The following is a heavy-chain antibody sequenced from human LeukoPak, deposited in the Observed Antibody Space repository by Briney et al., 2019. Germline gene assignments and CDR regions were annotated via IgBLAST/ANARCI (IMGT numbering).Heavy chain of an antibody. CDR2: IYYSGST. J-gene: IGHJ4*02. D-gene: IGHD4-17*01. CDR1: GGSISSYY. CDR3: ASLTTVTKSFDY. Sequence: SETLSLTCTVSGGSISSYYWSWIRQPPGKGLEWIGYIYYSGSTNYNPSLKSRVTISVDRSKNQFSLKLSSVTAADTAVYYCASLTTVTKSFDYWGQGTLVTVSS. V-gene: IGHV4-59*12.